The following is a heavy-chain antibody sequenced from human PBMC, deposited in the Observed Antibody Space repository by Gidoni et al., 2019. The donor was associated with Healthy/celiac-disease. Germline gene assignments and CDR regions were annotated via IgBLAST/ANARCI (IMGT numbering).Heavy chain of an antibody. J-gene: IGHJ4*02. D-gene: IGHD3-22*01. CDR3: ARGSTPYYYDSSGYSHFDY. V-gene: IGHV1-69*01. CDR2: IIPIFGTA. Sequence: QVQLVQPGAEVQKPGSSVTVSCKASGGTFSSYAIRWVRQAPGQGLEWMGGIIPIFGTANYEQKFQGRVTITADESTSTAYMELSSLRSEDTAVYYCARGSTPYYYDSSGYSHFDYWGQGTLVTVSA. CDR1: GGTFSSYA.